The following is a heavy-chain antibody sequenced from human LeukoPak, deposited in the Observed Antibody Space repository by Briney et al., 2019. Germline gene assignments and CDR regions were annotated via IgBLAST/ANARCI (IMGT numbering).Heavy chain of an antibody. CDR2: IIPIFGTA. V-gene: IGHV1-69*13. D-gene: IGHD3-10*01. CDR1: GGTFSSYA. Sequence: GASVKASCKASGGTFSSYAISWVRQAPGQGLEWMGVIIPIFGTANYAQKFQGRVTITADESTSTAYMELSSLRSEDTAVYYCARDPYGSGRNRRSLNWFDPWGQGTLVTVSS. CDR3: ARDPYGSGRNRRSLNWFDP. J-gene: IGHJ5*02.